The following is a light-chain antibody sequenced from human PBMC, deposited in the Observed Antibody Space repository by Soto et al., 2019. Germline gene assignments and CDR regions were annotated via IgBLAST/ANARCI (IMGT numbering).Light chain of an antibody. CDR1: SSNIGTNY. CDR2: RNS. J-gene: IGLJ2*01. V-gene: IGLV1-47*01. CDR3: AAWDDSVREVV. Sequence: QAVVTQPSSASGTPGQRVTISCSGSSSNIGTNYVYWYQHLPGTAPKLLIYRNSQRPSGVPDRFSGSKSGTSASLAISGLRSEDEADYYCAAWDDSVREVVFGGGTKLTVL.